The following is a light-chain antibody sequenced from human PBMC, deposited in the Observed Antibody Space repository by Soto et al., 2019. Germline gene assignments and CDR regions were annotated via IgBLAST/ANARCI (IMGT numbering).Light chain of an antibody. CDR1: QSVSSN. V-gene: IGKV3-15*01. J-gene: IGKJ2*01. Sequence: EIVMTQSPATLPVSPGERATLSCRASQSVSSNLAWYQQKPGQGPRLLFYGASTRATGIPARFIGSGSGTDFTLTIISLQSEDFAVYYCQQSNSWPYTFGQGTKLEIK. CDR2: GAS. CDR3: QQSNSWPYT.